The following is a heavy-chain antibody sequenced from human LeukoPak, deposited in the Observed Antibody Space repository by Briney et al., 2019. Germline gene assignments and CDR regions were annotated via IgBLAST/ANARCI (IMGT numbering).Heavy chain of an antibody. CDR1: GYTFNNYG. CDR3: ARQSYFDGRGDDAFDI. D-gene: IGHD2-15*01. J-gene: IGHJ3*02. V-gene: IGHV1-18*01. Sequence: GASVKVSCKASGYTFNNYGISWVRQVPGQGLEWMGWISPYNGNTKFAQKFQGRVTVTTETSTSTAYMELRSLRSDDTAVYYCARQSYFDGRGDDAFDIWGQGTKVTVSS. CDR2: ISPYNGNT.